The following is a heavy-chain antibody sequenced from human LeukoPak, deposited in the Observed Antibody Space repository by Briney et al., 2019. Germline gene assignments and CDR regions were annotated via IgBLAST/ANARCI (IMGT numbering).Heavy chain of an antibody. CDR3: AREGSYYYDRSGQNINWFDP. V-gene: IGHV1-2*02. Sequence: ASVKLSCKASGYTFTCYYMHWVRHAPGQGLELKGLINPNSGGTNYAQTFQARGTMTRDKSISTAYMEMRRLRSDDTAVYYCAREGSYYYDRSGQNINWFDPWGQGKLVTVSS. CDR1: GYTFTCYY. CDR2: INPNSGGT. J-gene: IGHJ5*02. D-gene: IGHD3-22*01.